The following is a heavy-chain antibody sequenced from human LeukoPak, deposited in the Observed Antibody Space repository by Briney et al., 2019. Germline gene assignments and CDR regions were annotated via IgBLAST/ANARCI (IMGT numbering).Heavy chain of an antibody. CDR2: IYDIGNT. V-gene: IGHV3-53*01. Sequence: GGSLRLSCAVSGFTVSSNYMSWVRQAPGKGREWVSVIYDIGNTYYADSVKGRFTISRDTSKNTVYLQMNSLRAEDTAVYYCARGGMRRPYDCWGQGALVTVSS. CDR1: GFTVSSNY. CDR3: ARGGMRRPYDC. J-gene: IGHJ4*02. D-gene: IGHD1-14*01.